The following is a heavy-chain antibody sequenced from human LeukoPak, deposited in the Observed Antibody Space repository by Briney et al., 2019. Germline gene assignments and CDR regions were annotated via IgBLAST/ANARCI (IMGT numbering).Heavy chain of an antibody. CDR1: GFTVSNNY. CDR3: ARELRIVDTTMLNYYYYYYMDV. J-gene: IGHJ6*03. CDR2: IYSGATT. V-gene: IGHV3-53*01. Sequence: PGGCLRLSCAASGFTVSNNYMNWVRQAPGKGLEWVSGIYSGATTYYADSVKGRFTISRDNSKNTLSLQMNSLRAEDTAVYYCARELRIVDTTMLNYYYYYYMDVWGKGTTVTVSS. D-gene: IGHD5-18*01.